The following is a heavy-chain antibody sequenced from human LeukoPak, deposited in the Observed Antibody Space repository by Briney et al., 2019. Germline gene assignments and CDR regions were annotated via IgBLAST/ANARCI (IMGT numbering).Heavy chain of an antibody. Sequence: SETLSLTCTVSGGSISSSSNFWGWIRQPPGKGLEWIGSISYSGSTYYNPPLKSRVTISVDTSKNQFSLKLSSVTAADTAVYYCARLTPYSGSPLGDYWGQGTLVTVSS. D-gene: IGHD1-26*01. CDR1: GGSISSSSNF. V-gene: IGHV4-39*01. CDR2: ISYSGST. J-gene: IGHJ4*02. CDR3: ARLTPYSGSPLGDY.